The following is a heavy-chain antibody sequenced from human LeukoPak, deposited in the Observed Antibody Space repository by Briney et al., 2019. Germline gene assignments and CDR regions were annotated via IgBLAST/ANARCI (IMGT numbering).Heavy chain of an antibody. Sequence: GGSLRLSCTASGFTFSSYGMTCVRQAPGKGLEWVSAISGSGGSTYYADSVKGRFTISRDNSKNTLYLQMNSLRAEDTAVYYCAKDRRAGSYDYWGQGTLVTVSS. CDR1: GFTFSSYG. J-gene: IGHJ4*02. CDR3: AKDRRAGSYDY. CDR2: ISGSGGST. D-gene: IGHD3-10*01. V-gene: IGHV3-23*01.